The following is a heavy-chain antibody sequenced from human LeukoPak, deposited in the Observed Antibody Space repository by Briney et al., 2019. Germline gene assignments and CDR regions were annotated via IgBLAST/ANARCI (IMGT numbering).Heavy chain of an antibody. CDR1: GGFISSSSYY. D-gene: IGHD6-13*01. J-gene: IGHJ5*02. CDR2: IYYSGST. CDR3: ARGSSAGSWNNWFDP. Sequence: SETLSLTCTVSGGFISSSSYYWGWIRQPPGKGLEWIGSIYYSGSTYYNPSLKSRVTISVDTSKNQFSLKLSSVTAADTAVYYCARGSSAGSWNNWFDPWGQGTLVTVSS. V-gene: IGHV4-39*07.